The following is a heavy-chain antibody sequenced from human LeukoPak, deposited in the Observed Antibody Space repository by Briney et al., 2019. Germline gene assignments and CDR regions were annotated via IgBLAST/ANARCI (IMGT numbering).Heavy chain of an antibody. J-gene: IGHJ6*03. CDR1: GYTFTSYG. CDR3: ARGFGESSGSFYYYYMDV. CDR2: IIPIFGTA. V-gene: IGHV1-69*13. D-gene: IGHD3-10*01. Sequence: GASVKVSCKASGYTFTSYGISWVRQAPGQGLEWMGGIIPIFGTANYAQKFQGRVTITADESTSTAYMELSRLRSDDTAVYYCARGFGESSGSFYYYYMDVWGKGTTVIISS.